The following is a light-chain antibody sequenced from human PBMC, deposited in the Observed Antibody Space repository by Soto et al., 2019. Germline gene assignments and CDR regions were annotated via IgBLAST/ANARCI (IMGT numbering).Light chain of an antibody. CDR2: KAS. J-gene: IGKJ4*01. CDR1: QSINTW. V-gene: IGKV1-5*03. Sequence: DIQMTQSPSTLSASVGARVTITCRASQSINTWLAWYQQKPGKAPKVLVYKASNLESGVPSRFSGSGSGTEFTLTMSGLQPDDIDTYYCRQYESYPLTFGGGTRDETK. CDR3: RQYESYPLT.